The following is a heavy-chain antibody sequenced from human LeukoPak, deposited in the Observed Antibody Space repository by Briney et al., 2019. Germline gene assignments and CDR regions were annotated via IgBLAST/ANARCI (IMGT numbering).Heavy chain of an antibody. CDR2: IYYSGST. Sequence: SQTLSLTCTVSGGSISSGGYYWSWIRQHPGKGLEWIGYIYYSGSTYYNPSLKSRVTISVDTSKNQFSLKLSSVTAADTAVYNCARASNYDYVWGSSNWGQGTLVTVSS. CDR1: GGSISSGGYY. CDR3: ARASNYDYVWGSSN. J-gene: IGHJ4*02. D-gene: IGHD3-16*01. V-gene: IGHV4-31*03.